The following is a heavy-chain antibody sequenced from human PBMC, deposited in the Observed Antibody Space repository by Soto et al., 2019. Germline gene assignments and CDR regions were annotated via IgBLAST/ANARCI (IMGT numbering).Heavy chain of an antibody. CDR1: GFTFSSYW. D-gene: IGHD3-9*01. Sequence: GGSLRLSCAASGFTFSSYWMSWVRQAPGKGLEWVANIKQDGSEKYYVDSVKGRFTISRDNAKNSLYLQMNSLRAEDTAVYYCARDGYYDILAGYYNYYYYMDVWGKGTTVTVSS. J-gene: IGHJ6*03. CDR3: ARDGYYDILAGYYNYYYYMDV. V-gene: IGHV3-7*01. CDR2: IKQDGSEK.